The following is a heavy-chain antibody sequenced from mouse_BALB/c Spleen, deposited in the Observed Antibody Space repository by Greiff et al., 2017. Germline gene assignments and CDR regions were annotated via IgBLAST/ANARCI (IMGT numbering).Heavy chain of an antibody. D-gene: IGHD4-1*01. J-gene: IGHJ2*01. Sequence: EVQLVESGGGLVQPGGSRKLSCAASGFTFSSFGMHWVRQAPEKGLEWVAYISSGSSTIYYADTVKGRFTISRDNPKNTLFLQMTSLRSEDTAMYYCARSGTNWDKEGVDYWGQGTTLTVSS. V-gene: IGHV5-17*02. CDR3: ARSGTNWDKEGVDY. CDR1: GFTFSSFG. CDR2: ISSGSSTI.